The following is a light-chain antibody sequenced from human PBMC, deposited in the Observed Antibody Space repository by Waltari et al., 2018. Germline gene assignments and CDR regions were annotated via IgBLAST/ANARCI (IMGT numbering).Light chain of an antibody. CDR2: AAT. J-gene: IGKJ1*01. V-gene: IGKV3-20*01. Sequence: EIVLTQSPGTLSLSPGERATLSCRASQSVTSSYLAWYQQKPGQAPRLLMYAATNRATGIPDRFSGSGSGTDFTLTISRLEPADFAVYYCQQYGSSPRTFGQGTKVEIK. CDR1: QSVTSSY. CDR3: QQYGSSPRT.